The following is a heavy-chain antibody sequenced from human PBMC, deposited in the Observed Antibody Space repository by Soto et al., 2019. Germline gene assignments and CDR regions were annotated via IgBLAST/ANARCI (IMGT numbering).Heavy chain of an antibody. CDR2: IGSRTSDI. D-gene: IGHD3-22*01. CDR3: VRDYYDTSGYPNTFDM. J-gene: IGHJ3*02. CDR1: GFTLSRHT. Sequence: GGSLRLSCETSGFTLSRHTMNWVRQAPGKGLEWVSFIGSRTSDIYYADSVKGRFTISRDNAKNSLYLDLTRLRAEDTAVYFCVRDYYDTSGYPNTFDMWGQGTMVTVSS. V-gene: IGHV3-21*01.